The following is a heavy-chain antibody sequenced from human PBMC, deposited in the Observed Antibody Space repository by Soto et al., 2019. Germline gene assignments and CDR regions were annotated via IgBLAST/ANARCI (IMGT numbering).Heavy chain of an antibody. D-gene: IGHD6-13*01. Sequence: SETLSLTCAVYGGSFSGDYWSWIRQPPGKGLEWIGEINHSGSTNYSPSLKSRVTISVDTSKNQFSLQLSSVTAADTAVYYCARVSAAGHGAIDYWGQGTPLTVSS. CDR3: ARVSAAGHGAIDY. J-gene: IGHJ4*02. CDR2: INHSGST. CDR1: GGSFSGDY. V-gene: IGHV4-34*01.